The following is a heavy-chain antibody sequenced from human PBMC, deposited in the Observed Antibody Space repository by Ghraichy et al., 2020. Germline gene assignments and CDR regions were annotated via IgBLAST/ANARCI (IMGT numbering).Heavy chain of an antibody. V-gene: IGHV1-8*01. D-gene: IGHD2-15*01. J-gene: IGHJ5*02. Sequence: ASVKVSCKASGYSFTSYVINWVRQAPGQGLEWMGWMNPNSGNTGYAQKFQGRVTMTRNTSISTAYLDLSSLRSEDTAVYYCARESKYCSGGGCYSGEWFGPWGQGTLVTVSS. CDR2: MNPNSGNT. CDR1: GYSFTSYV. CDR3: ARESKYCSGGGCYSGEWFGP.